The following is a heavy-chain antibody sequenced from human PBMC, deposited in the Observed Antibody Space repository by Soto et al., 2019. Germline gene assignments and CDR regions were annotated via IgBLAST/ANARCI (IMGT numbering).Heavy chain of an antibody. V-gene: IGHV3-74*01. J-gene: IGHJ4*02. D-gene: IGHD3-3*01. CDR3: ARLPVDTITSLAY. CDR2: INSDGSSI. Sequence: EVQLVESGGDLVQPGGFLRLSCATSGFTFSRYWMHCVRQVPGKGLVWVSRINSDGSSISYSDSVKGRFTISRDNAKNTLYLQMNSLRVEDTAVYYCARLPVDTITSLAYWGQGTLVTVSS. CDR1: GFTFSRYW.